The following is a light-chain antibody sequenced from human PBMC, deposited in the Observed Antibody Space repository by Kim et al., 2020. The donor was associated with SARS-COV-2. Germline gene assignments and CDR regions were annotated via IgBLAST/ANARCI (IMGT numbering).Light chain of an antibody. CDR2: YDS. CDR3: QVWDTDTDDYV. J-gene: IGLJ1*01. CDR1: NIGGNS. V-gene: IGLV3-21*01. Sequence: PGQTDRITLGGNNIGGNSVHWYRQTPGQAPVLVIYYDSDRPSGSPERFSGSKAATTATLTISRVEAGDEADYYCQVWDTDTDDYVFGTGTKVTVL.